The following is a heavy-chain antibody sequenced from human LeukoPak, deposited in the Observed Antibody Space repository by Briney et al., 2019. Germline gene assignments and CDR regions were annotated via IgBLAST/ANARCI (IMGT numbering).Heavy chain of an antibody. J-gene: IGHJ4*02. Sequence: SETLSLTCTVSGGSISSYYWSWIRQPPGKGLEWIGYIYYSGSTNYNPSLKSRVTISVDTSKNQFSLKLSSVTAADTAVYYSASVTREYDFWSGYQTPYYFDYWGQGTLVTVSS. CDR3: ASVTREYDFWSGYQTPYYFDY. CDR2: IYYSGST. V-gene: IGHV4-59*08. D-gene: IGHD3-3*01. CDR1: GGSISSYY.